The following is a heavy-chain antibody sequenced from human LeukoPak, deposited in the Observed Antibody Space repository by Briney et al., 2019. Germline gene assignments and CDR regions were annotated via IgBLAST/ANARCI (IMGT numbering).Heavy chain of an antibody. CDR3: ARAFGVVTSFDY. J-gene: IGHJ4*02. Sequence: SETLSLTCTVSGGSINSYYWSWIRQPPGRELEWIGCMFYSGGTNYNPSLRSRVTISVDTPKNQFSLKLRSVTAADTAVYYCARAFGVVTSFDYWGQGTLVTVSS. V-gene: IGHV4-59*01. CDR2: MFYSGGT. D-gene: IGHD3-3*01. CDR1: GGSINSYY.